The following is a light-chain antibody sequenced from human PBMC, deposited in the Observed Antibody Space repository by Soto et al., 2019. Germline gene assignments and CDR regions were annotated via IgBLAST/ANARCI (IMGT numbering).Light chain of an antibody. CDR3: QQSHNYMYT. V-gene: IGKV3-15*01. J-gene: IGKJ2*01. CDR1: QSIRKN. Sequence: EIVMTQSPATLSVSPGERVTLSCRASQSIRKNLAWYQKKPGQAPTLLIYAASTRATGVPARFSGSGSGTEFTLTISSLQSDDFATYYCQQSHNYMYTFGQGTKLEIK. CDR2: AAS.